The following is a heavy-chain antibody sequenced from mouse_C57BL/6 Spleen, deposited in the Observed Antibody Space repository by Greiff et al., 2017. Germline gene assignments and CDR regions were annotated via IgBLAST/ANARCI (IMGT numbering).Heavy chain of an antibody. CDR2: IYPGSGNT. V-gene: IGHV1-76*01. CDR1: GYTFTDYY. Sequence: QVQLKQPGAELVRPGASVKLSCKASGYTFTDYYINWVKQRPGQGLEWIARIYPGSGNTYYNEKFKGTATLTAEKSSSTAYMQLSSLTSEDSAVYFCARSGYYFDYWGQGTTLTVSS. CDR3: ARSGYYFDY. D-gene: IGHD3-1*01. J-gene: IGHJ2*01.